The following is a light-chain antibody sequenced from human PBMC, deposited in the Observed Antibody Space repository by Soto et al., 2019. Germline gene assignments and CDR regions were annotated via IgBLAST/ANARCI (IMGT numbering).Light chain of an antibody. V-gene: IGKV3-20*01. Sequence: EIVLTQSPGTLSLSPGERATLSCRASQSVSSSYLAWYQQKPGQAPRLLIYGASSRATGIPDRFSGSGSGTDFALTISRLEPEDFAVYYCQQYDGSLGLTFGGGTMVEIK. CDR2: GAS. CDR3: QQYDGSLGLT. CDR1: QSVSSSY. J-gene: IGKJ4*01.